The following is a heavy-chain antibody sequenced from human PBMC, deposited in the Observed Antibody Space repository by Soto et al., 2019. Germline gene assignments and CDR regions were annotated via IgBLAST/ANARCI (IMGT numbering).Heavy chain of an antibody. Sequence: EVQLLESGGGFIHPGGSLRLSCAASGFSFSSFAMNWVRQAPGKGLEWVSIMSGSADSTFYADSVKGRFTISRDNSKRTLFLQINSLRAEDTAVYYCAKTRGAMIYAISVYGMDVWGQGTTVTVSS. CDR2: MSGSADST. CDR3: AKTRGAMIYAISVYGMDV. D-gene: IGHD2-8*01. CDR1: GFSFSSFA. V-gene: IGHV3-23*01. J-gene: IGHJ6*02.